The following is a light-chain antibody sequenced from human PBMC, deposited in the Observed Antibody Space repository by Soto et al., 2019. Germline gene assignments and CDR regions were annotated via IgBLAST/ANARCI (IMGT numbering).Light chain of an antibody. Sequence: QSVLTQPRSVSGSPGQSVTISCTGTSSDVGGYNYVSWYQQHPGKAPKLMIYDVSKRPSGVPDRFSGSKSGNTASLTISGLHSEDEADYYCCSYAGSDRVFGTGTKLTVL. CDR2: DVS. J-gene: IGLJ1*01. V-gene: IGLV2-11*01. CDR1: SSDVGGYNY. CDR3: CSYAGSDRV.